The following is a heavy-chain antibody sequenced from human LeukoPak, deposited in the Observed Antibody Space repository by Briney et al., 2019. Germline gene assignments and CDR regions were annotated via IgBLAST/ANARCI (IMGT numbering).Heavy chain of an antibody. CDR2: IRSKAYGGTT. Sequence: GGSLRLSCTASGFTFGDYAMSWVRQAPGKGLEWVGFIRSKAYGGTTEYAASVKGRFTISRDDSKSIAYLQMNSLKTEDTAVYYCTRDPQRDASDIWGQGTMVTVSS. J-gene: IGHJ3*02. CDR3: TRDPQRDASDI. V-gene: IGHV3-49*04. CDR1: GFTFGDYA.